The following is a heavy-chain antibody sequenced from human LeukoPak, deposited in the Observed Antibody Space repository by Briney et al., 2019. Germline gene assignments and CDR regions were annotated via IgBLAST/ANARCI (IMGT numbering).Heavy chain of an antibody. D-gene: IGHD5-12*01. V-gene: IGHV3-21*01. CDR3: ARVDGYDFPLDY. J-gene: IGHJ4*02. CDR1: GFTFSRYS. Sequence: GGSLRLSCAASGFTFSRYSMNWVRQAPGKGLEWVSSISSSSSYIYYADSVKGRFTISRGNVKNSLYLQMNSLRADDTAVYYCARVDGYDFPLDYWGQGTLVTVSS. CDR2: ISSSSSYI.